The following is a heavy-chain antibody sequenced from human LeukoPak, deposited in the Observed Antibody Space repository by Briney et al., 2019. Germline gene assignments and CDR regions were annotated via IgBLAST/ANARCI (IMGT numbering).Heavy chain of an antibody. V-gene: IGHV3-48*03. CDR1: GFTFSSYE. J-gene: IGHJ1*01. CDR3: ARDSSGYYPLEYFQH. Sequence: PGGSLRRSCAASGFTFSSYEMNWVRQAPGKGLEWVSYISSSGSTIYYADSVKGRFTIFRDNAENSLYLQMNSLRAEDTAVYYCARDSSGYYPLEYFQHWGQGTLVTVSS. CDR2: ISSSGSTI. D-gene: IGHD3-22*01.